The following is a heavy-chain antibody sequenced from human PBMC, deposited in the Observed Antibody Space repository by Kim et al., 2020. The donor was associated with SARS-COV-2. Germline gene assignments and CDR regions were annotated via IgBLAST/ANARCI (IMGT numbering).Heavy chain of an antibody. Sequence: GGSLRLSCAASGFTFSDYYMSWIRQAPGKGLEWVSYISSSSSYTNYADSVKGRFTISRDNAKNSLYLQMNSLRAEDTAVYYCSVSSGYYSGPGAWGQGTLVTVSS. CDR1: GFTFSDYY. V-gene: IGHV3-11*06. D-gene: IGHD3-22*01. CDR2: ISSSSSYT. J-gene: IGHJ5*02. CDR3: SVSSGYYSGPGA.